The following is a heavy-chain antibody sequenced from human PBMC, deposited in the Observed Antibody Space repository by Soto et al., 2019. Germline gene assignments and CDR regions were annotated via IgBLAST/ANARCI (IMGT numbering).Heavy chain of an antibody. CDR3: ARQSSSWYRLFDY. J-gene: IGHJ4*02. CDR1: GYSFTSYW. Sequence: LGESLKISCKGSGYSFTSYWIGWVRQMPGKGLEWMGIIYPGGSDTRYSPSFQGQVTISADKSISTAYLQWSSLKASDTAMYYCARQSSSWYRLFDYWGQGTLVTVSS. V-gene: IGHV5-51*01. CDR2: IYPGGSDT. D-gene: IGHD6-13*01.